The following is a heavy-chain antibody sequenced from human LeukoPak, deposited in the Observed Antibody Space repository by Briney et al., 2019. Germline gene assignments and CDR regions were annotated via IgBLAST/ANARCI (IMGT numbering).Heavy chain of an antibody. CDR3: ARDGYVYQFDY. D-gene: IGHD5-12*01. V-gene: IGHV1-18*01. CDR1: GYTFTSYG. J-gene: IGHJ4*02. Sequence: ASVKVSCKPSGYTFTSYGISWVPPAPGQGLEWMGWISAYNGNTNYAQKLQGRVTMTTDTSTSTAYMELRSLRSDDTAVYCCARDGYVYQFDYWGQGTLVTVSS. CDR2: ISAYNGNT.